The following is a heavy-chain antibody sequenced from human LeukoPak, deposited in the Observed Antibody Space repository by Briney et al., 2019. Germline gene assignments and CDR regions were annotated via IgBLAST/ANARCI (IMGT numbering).Heavy chain of an antibody. J-gene: IGHJ4*02. D-gene: IGHD6-13*01. CDR2: ISSNGGST. V-gene: IGHV3-64*01. Sequence: GGSLRLSCAASGFTFSSYAMHWVRQAPGKGLEYVSAISSNGGSTYYANSVKGRFTISRDNSKNTLYLQMNSLRAEDTAVYYCAKDLEAGFDYWGQGTLVTVSS. CDR1: GFTFSSYA. CDR3: AKDLEAGFDY.